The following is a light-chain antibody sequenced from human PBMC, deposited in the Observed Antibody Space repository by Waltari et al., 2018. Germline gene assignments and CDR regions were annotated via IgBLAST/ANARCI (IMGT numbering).Light chain of an antibody. CDR1: RSNIGAGYD. V-gene: IGLV1-40*01. Sequence: QSVLTQPPSVSGAPGQRVTIPCTGSRSNIGAGYDVHWYQHLPGTAPKLLIYYQPKRPSALPYRFSASYSVTTASLASSGLHAADEADSYCQSYDSSLSGAAVFGGGTKLTVL. J-gene: IGLJ3*02. CDR2: YQP. CDR3: QSYDSSLSGAAV.